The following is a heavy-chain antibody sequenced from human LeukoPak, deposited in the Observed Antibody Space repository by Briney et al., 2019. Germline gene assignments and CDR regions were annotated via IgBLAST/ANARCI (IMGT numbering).Heavy chain of an antibody. J-gene: IGHJ4*02. CDR3: ARGVAVNLRWLQFLDY. D-gene: IGHD5-24*01. V-gene: IGHV3-11*01. Sequence: GGSLRLSCAASGFTFSDYYMSWIRQAPGKGLEWVSYISSSGSTIYYADSVKGRFTISRDNAKNSLYLQMNSLRAEDTAVYYCARGVAVNLRWLQFLDYWGQGTLVTVSS. CDR1: GFTFSDYY. CDR2: ISSSGSTI.